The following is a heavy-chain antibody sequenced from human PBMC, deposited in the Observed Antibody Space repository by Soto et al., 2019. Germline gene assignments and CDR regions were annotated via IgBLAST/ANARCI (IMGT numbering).Heavy chain of an antibody. Sequence: PGGSLRLSCAASGFTFSSYGMHWVRQAPGKGLEWVAVISYDGSNKYYADSVKGRFTISRDNSKNTLYLQMNSLRAEDTAVYYCAKVLVATEVRYYGMDVWGQGTTVTVSS. CDR3: AKVLVATEVRYYGMDV. CDR1: GFTFSSYG. CDR2: ISYDGSNK. D-gene: IGHD5-12*01. V-gene: IGHV3-30*18. J-gene: IGHJ6*02.